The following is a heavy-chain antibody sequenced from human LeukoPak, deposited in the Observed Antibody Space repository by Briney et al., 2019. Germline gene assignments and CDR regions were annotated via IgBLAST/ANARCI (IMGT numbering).Heavy chain of an antibody. CDR3: ARGVTILSTNNFDY. J-gene: IGHJ4*02. V-gene: IGHV1-18*04. Sequence: ASVKVSFKASGYTFTGYYMHWVRQAPGQGLEWMGWINPNSGNTNYAQKLLGRVTITTDTSTSTAYMELRSLRSDDTAVYYCARGVTILSTNNFDYWGQGTLVTVSS. CDR1: GYTFTGYY. CDR2: INPNSGNT. D-gene: IGHD3-3*02.